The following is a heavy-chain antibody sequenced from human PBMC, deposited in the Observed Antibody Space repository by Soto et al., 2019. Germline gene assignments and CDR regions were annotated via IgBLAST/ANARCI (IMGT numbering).Heavy chain of an antibody. CDR3: AKDRVESGLGEIDY. CDR1: GFTFSTNG. Sequence: SCAASGFTFSTNGMHWVRQAPGKGLEWVAIISYDGSNKYYADSVKGRLTISRDNSKNTLYLQMNSLRAEDTAVYYCAKDRVESGLGEIDYWGQGTLVTVSS. V-gene: IGHV3-30*18. CDR2: ISYDGSNK. J-gene: IGHJ4*02. D-gene: IGHD3-16*01.